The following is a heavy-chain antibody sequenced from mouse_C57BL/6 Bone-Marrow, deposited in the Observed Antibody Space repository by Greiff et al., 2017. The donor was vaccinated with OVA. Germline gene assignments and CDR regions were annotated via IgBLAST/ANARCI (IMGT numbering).Heavy chain of an antibody. J-gene: IGHJ3*01. CDR1: GYTFTSYW. V-gene: IGHV1-55*01. CDR3: ARLGSYGAWFAY. D-gene: IGHD1-1*01. CDR2: IYPGSGST. Sequence: QVQLQQPGAELVMPGASVKLSCKASGYTFTSYWMHWVKQRPGQGLEWIGDIYPGSGSTNYNEKFKSKATLTVDTSSSTAYMQLSSLTSEDSAVYYCARLGSYGAWFAYWGQGTLVTVSA.